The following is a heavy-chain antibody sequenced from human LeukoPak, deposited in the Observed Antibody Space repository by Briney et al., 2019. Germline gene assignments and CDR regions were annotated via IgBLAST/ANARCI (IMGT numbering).Heavy chain of an antibody. CDR3: AKDGASGYSGADY. J-gene: IGHJ4*02. CDR2: ISYDGSNK. V-gene: IGHV3-30*18. D-gene: IGHD5-12*01. Sequence: GRSLRPSCAASGFTFSSYGMHWVRQAPGKGLEWVAVISYDGSNKYYADSVKGRFTISRDNSKNTLYLQMNSLRAEDTAVFYCAKDGASGYSGADYWGQGTLVTVSS. CDR1: GFTFSSYG.